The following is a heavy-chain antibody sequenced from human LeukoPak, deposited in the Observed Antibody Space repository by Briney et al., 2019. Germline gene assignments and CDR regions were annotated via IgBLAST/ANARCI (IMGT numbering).Heavy chain of an antibody. D-gene: IGHD2-15*01. CDR2: IYPGDSDT. V-gene: IGHV5-51*01. J-gene: IGHJ4*02. CDR3: ARVVVVTATHDY. Sequence: GASLKISFKGSGYRFTSYWIGWVRQMPGKGLEWMGIIYPGDSDTRYSPSFQGQVTISADKSISTAYLQWSSLKASDTAMYYCARVVVVTATHDYWGQGTLVTVSS. CDR1: GYRFTSYW.